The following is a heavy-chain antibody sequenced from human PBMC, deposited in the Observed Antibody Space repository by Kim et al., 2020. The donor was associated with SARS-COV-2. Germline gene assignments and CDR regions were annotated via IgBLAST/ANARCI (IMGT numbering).Heavy chain of an antibody. J-gene: IGHJ5*02. V-gene: IGHV3-23*01. D-gene: IGHD6-6*01. CDR3: AKDRVAARWFDP. CDR2: IGGSGGAK. Sequence: GGSLRLSCAASGFTFTNYAMNWVRQAPGKGLEWLSVIGGSGGAKYYADSVKGRFSISRDNSKNMVYLQMNSLRAEDTAIYFCAKDRVAARWFDPWGQGTL. CDR1: GFTFTNYA.